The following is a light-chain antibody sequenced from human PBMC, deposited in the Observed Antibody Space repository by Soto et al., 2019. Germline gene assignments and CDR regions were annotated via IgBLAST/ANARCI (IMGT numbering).Light chain of an antibody. CDR3: CSYAGSPYV. V-gene: IGLV2-11*01. CDR1: SSDVGGYNY. J-gene: IGLJ1*01. CDR2: DVS. Sequence: QSALTQPRSVSVSPGQSVTISCTGTSSDVGGYNYVSWFQQHPGKAPKLMIYDVSKRPSGVPDRFSGSKSGNTASLTISGLQAEDEADYYCCSYAGSPYVFGTGTKSPS.